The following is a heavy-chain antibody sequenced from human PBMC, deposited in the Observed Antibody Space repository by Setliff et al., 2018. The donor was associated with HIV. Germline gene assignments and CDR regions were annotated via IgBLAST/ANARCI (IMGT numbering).Heavy chain of an antibody. D-gene: IGHD5-12*01. CDR1: GGSFKTYA. CDR3: ARAREMATINYYYNYLDV. J-gene: IGHJ6*03. Sequence: SVKVSCKASGGSFKTYAINWVRQASGQGLEWMGGIIPIFGTATYAQKFQGRVTITADESTNTAYMELRSLRSDDTAVYYCARAREMATINYYYNYLDVWGKGTTVTVSS. V-gene: IGHV1-69*13. CDR2: IIPIFGTA.